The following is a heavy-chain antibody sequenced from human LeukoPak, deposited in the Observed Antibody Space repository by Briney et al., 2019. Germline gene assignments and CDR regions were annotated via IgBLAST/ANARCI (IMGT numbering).Heavy chain of an antibody. D-gene: IGHD5-18*01. J-gene: IGHJ4*02. CDR1: GYSINSGYY. CDR2: LYHSGST. CDR3: ARGGYSYVGYFDY. Sequence: PSETLSLTCTVSGYSINSGYYWGWIRQPPGKGLEWIGILYHSGSTYYNPSLKSPVTISVDTSKNRFSLMLSSVTAADTAVYYCARGGYSYVGYFDYWSQGTLVTVSS. V-gene: IGHV4-38-2*02.